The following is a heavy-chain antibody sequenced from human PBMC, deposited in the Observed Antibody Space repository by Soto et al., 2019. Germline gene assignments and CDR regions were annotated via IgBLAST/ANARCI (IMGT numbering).Heavy chain of an antibody. D-gene: IGHD2-2*02. CDR3: ARDIVVVPAAILKGYYYYYGMDV. J-gene: IGHJ6*01. CDR1: GFTFSSYA. Sequence: QVQLVESGGGVVQPGRSLRLSCAASGFTFSSYAMHWVRQAPGKGLEWVAVISYDGSNKYYADSVKGRFTISRDNSKNTLYLQMNSLRAEDTAVYYCARDIVVVPAAILKGYYYYYGMDVW. V-gene: IGHV3-30-3*01. CDR2: ISYDGSNK.